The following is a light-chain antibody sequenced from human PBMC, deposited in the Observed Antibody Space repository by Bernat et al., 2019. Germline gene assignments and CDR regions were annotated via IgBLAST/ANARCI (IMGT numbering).Light chain of an antibody. Sequence: EIVLTQSPGTLSLSPGERATLSCRASQSVSSSYLAWYQQKPGQPPRLLIYGPSSRATGIPDRFSGSGSGTDFTLTISRLEPEDFAVYYCQQYGSSSITFGQGTRLEIK. J-gene: IGKJ5*01. V-gene: IGKV3-20*01. CDR3: QQYGSSSIT. CDR1: QSVSSSY. CDR2: GPS.